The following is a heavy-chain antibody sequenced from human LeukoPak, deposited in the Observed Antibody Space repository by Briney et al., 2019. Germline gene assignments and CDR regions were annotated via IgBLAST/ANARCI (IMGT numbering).Heavy chain of an antibody. J-gene: IGHJ6*02. D-gene: IGHD2-15*01. CDR1: GYTFTGYY. CDR3: AVESCSGGSCYSDYYGMDV. Sequence: GASVKVSCKAYGYTFTGYYMHWVRQAPGQGLEWMGWINPNSGGTNYAQKFQGWVTMTRDTSISTAYMELSRLRSDDTAVYYCAVESCSGGSCYSDYYGMDVWGQGTTVTVSS. CDR2: INPNSGGT. V-gene: IGHV1-2*04.